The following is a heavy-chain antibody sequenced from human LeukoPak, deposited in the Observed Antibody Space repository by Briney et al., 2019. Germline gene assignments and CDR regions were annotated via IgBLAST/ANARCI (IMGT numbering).Heavy chain of an antibody. Sequence: GGSLRLSCAASGVSFSRNALSWVRQAPGKGLEWVSLISGSGGSRYYADSVKGRFTISRDNSKNTLYLQMNSLRAEDTAIYYCAKDESSSQWLAFGAFDLWGQGTMVAVSS. V-gene: IGHV3-23*01. CDR1: GVSFSRNA. CDR2: ISGSGGSR. CDR3: AKDESSSQWLAFGAFDL. J-gene: IGHJ3*01. D-gene: IGHD6-19*01.